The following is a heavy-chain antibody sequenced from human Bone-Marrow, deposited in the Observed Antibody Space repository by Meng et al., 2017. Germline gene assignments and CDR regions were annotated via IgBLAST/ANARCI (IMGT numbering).Heavy chain of an antibody. J-gene: IGHJ4*02. CDR1: GYNFPDYY. CDR2: IDPKRGDT. D-gene: IGHD6-13*01. V-gene: IGHV1-2*06. CDR3: ARDEDISAAGKLFGDY. Sequence: ASVKVSCKPSGYNFPDYYVHWVRQAPGQRLEWMGRIDPKRGDTHYAQKFQGRVTMTGDTSISSAYMELSGLTSDDTAIYYCARDEDISAAGKLFGDYWGRGTLVTVSS.